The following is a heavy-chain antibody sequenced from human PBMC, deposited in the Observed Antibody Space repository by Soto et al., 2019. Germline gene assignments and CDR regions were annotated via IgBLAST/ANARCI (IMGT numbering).Heavy chain of an antibody. D-gene: IGHD6-13*01. V-gene: IGHV6-1*01. CDR3: ARDRTEFQIAAAGSNWFDH. CDR2: TYYRSKWYN. J-gene: IGHJ5*02. Sequence: SQTLSLTCAISGDSVSSNSAAWNWIRQSPSRGLEWLGRTYYRSKWYNDYAVPVKSRITINPDTSKNQFSLQLNSVTPEDTAVYYCARDRTEFQIAAAGSNWFDHWGQGTLATVSS. CDR1: GDSVSSNSAA.